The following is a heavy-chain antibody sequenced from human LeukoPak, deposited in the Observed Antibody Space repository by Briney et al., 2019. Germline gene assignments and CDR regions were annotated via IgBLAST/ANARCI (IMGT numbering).Heavy chain of an antibody. Sequence: PGASVKVSCKSSGYTFTDYYMHWVRQAPGQGLEWMGWISPKNGGTNYAQKLQGRVTMTKDTSISTVYMELSSLRSDDTALYYSAREYEEGLAVTGVDPLGQGTLVTVSS. V-gene: IGHV1-2*02. J-gene: IGHJ5*02. CDR3: AREYEEGLAVTGVDP. CDR2: ISPKNGGT. CDR1: GYTFTDYY. D-gene: IGHD7-27*01.